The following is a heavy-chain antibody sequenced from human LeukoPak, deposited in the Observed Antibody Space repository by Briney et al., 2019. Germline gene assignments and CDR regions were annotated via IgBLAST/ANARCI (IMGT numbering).Heavy chain of an antibody. V-gene: IGHV4-30-2*01. J-gene: IGHJ4*02. D-gene: IGHD1-26*01. CDR1: GGSLSSGGYS. CDR3: ARGGSYFPTDY. CDR2: IYHSGST. Sequence: SETLSLTCAVSGGSLSSGGYSWSWIRQPPGKGLEWIGYIYHSGSTYYNPSLKSRVTISVDRSKNQFSLKLSSVTAADTAVYYCARGGSYFPTDYWGQGTLVTVSS.